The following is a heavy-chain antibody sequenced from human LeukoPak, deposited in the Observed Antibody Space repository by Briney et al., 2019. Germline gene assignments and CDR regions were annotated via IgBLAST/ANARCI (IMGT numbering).Heavy chain of an antibody. CDR1: GYTFTSYG. D-gene: IGHD2-2*01. CDR2: ISAYNGNT. V-gene: IGHV1-18*03. CDR3: ARGGYCSSTSCRNRGFDP. J-gene: IGHJ5*02. Sequence: ASVKVSCKASGYTFTSYGISWVRQAPGQGLEWMGWISAYNGNTNHAQKLQGRVTITRDTSASTAYMELSSLRSEDMAVYYCARGGYCSSTSCRNRGFDPWGQGTLVTVSS.